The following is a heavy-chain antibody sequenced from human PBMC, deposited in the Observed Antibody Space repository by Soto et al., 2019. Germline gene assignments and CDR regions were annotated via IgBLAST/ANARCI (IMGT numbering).Heavy chain of an antibody. V-gene: IGHV3-23*01. CDR3: VRRAGGAVVWYYDL. Sequence: EVQLLESGGGLVQRGGSLRLSCAASGFIFNNYAMIWVRQAPGKGLEWVARVSGRGGIAYYADSVKGRLTISRDNSNNTLYLQMTNVRGEDTAVYYCVRRAGGAVVWYYDLWGRCTLVSVFS. CDR1: GFIFNNYA. CDR2: VSGRGGIA. D-gene: IGHD2-21*01. J-gene: IGHJ2*01.